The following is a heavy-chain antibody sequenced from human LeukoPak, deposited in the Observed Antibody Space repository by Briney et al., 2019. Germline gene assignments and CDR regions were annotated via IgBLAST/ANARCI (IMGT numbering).Heavy chain of an antibody. CDR3: ARDRTTVVTPKHFDY. J-gene: IGHJ4*02. Sequence: PGGSLRLSCAASGFTFSSYSMNWVRQAPGKGLEWVSSTSSSSSYIYYADSVKGRFTISRDNAKNSLYLQMNSLRAEDTAVYYCARDRTTVVTPKHFDYWGQGTLVTVSS. D-gene: IGHD4-23*01. CDR2: TSSSSSYI. CDR1: GFTFSSYS. V-gene: IGHV3-21*01.